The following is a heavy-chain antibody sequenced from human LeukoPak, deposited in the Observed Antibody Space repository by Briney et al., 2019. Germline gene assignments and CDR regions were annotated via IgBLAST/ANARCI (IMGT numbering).Heavy chain of an antibody. J-gene: IGHJ3*02. CDR1: GFTFSIYW. D-gene: IGHD3-16*01. CDR2: CNSDGSGT. Sequence: GGSLRLSCAASGFTFSIYWMYWVRQAPGKGLMWVSRCNSDGSGTTYVDSVKGRFTVSRDNAKSTLYLQMSSLRAEDTAVYYCATSSVWGGAFNIWGQGTMVTVSS. CDR3: ATSSVWGGAFNI. V-gene: IGHV3-74*01.